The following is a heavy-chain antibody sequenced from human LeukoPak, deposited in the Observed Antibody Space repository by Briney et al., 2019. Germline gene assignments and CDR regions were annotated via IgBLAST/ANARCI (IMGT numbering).Heavy chain of an antibody. D-gene: IGHD3-10*02. J-gene: IGHJ2*01. CDR2: INPNSGGT. CDR3: ARDVSSGSYYTLWWYFDL. Sequence: ASVKVSCKASGYNFTGYYMHWVRQAPGQGLEWMGWINPNSGGTNYAQKFQGRVTMTRDTSISTAYMELSRLRSDDTAVYYCARDVSSGSYYTLWWYFDLWGRGTLVTVSS. V-gene: IGHV1-2*02. CDR1: GYNFTGYY.